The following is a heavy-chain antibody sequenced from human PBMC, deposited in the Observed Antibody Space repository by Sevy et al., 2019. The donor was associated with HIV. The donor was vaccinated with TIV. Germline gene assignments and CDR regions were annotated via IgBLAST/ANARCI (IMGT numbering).Heavy chain of an antibody. J-gene: IGHJ4*02. Sequence: ASVKVSCKASGYTFTSYGISWVRQAPGQGLEWMGWISAYNGNTNYAQKLQGRVTMTTDTSTSTAYMELRSLGSDDTAVYYCAGVTIHYYDSSGYVDYWGQGTLVTVSS. CDR1: GYTFTSYG. CDR3: AGVTIHYYDSSGYVDY. V-gene: IGHV1-18*01. CDR2: ISAYNGNT. D-gene: IGHD3-22*01.